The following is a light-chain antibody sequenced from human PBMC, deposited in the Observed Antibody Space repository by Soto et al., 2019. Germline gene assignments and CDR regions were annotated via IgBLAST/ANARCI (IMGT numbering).Light chain of an antibody. CDR2: DAS. J-gene: IGKJ4*01. CDR1: RDIRKY. Sequence: DLQMTQSPSSLSASVGDRVTITCQASRDIRKYLNWYQQKPGKAPKLLIYDASNLEPGVTSRFSGSGSSTDFTFTISSLQSEDIATYYCQQYHTLVSFGGGTKVQIK. CDR3: QQYHTLVS. V-gene: IGKV1-33*01.